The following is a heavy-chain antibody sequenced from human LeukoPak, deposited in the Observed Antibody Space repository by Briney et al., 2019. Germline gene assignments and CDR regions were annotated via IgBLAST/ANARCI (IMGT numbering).Heavy chain of an antibody. CDR3: ARAPLSSRYCSSTSCHPGY. D-gene: IGHD2-2*01. V-gene: IGHV3-23*01. J-gene: IGHJ4*02. Sequence: GGSLRLSCAASGFTFSSYAMNWVGQAPGKGLEWVSAISGSGGSTYYADSVKGRFTISRDNSKNTLYLQMNSLRAEDTAVYYCARAPLSSRYCSSTSCHPGYWGQGTLVTVSS. CDR2: ISGSGGST. CDR1: GFTFSSYA.